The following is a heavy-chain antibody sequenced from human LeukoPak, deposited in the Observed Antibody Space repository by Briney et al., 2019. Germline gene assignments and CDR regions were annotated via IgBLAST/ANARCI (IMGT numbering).Heavy chain of an antibody. CDR3: ARESGIAVAGRGFDY. J-gene: IGHJ4*02. Sequence: ASVKVSCKASGYTFTGYYMHWVRQAPGQGLEWMGWINPNSGGTNYAQKFQGRVTMTRDTSISTAYMELSRLRSDDTAVYYCARESGIAVAGRGFDYWGQGTLVTVSS. V-gene: IGHV1-2*02. CDR2: INPNSGGT. D-gene: IGHD6-19*01. CDR1: GYTFTGYY.